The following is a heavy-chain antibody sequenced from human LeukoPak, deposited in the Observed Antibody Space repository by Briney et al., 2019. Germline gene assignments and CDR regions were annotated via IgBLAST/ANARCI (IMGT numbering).Heavy chain of an antibody. J-gene: IGHJ4*02. CDR1: GGSISSYY. CDR3: ARQGMVRGVIEY. CDR2: IYYSGST. V-gene: IGHV4-59*08. Sequence: SETLSLTCTVSGGSISSYYWSSIRQPPGKGLEWIGYIYYSGSTNYNPSLKSRVTISVDTSKNQFSLKLSSVTAADTAVYYGARQGMVRGVIEYWGQGTLVTVSS. D-gene: IGHD3-10*01.